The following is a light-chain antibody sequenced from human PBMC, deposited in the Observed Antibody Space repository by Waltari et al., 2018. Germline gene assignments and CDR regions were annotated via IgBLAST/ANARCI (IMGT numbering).Light chain of an antibody. CDR1: QVLSSW. CDR3: QHYSSYPPT. J-gene: IGKJ4*01. Sequence: DIQMTPSPSTLSASVGDRVTITCRTSQVLSSWLAWYQQKPGKAPQLLIYNASSLERDVPSRFSGSGSGTEFTLTISSLQPDDFATFYCQHYSSYPPTFGGGTKVEIK. CDR2: NAS. V-gene: IGKV1-5*03.